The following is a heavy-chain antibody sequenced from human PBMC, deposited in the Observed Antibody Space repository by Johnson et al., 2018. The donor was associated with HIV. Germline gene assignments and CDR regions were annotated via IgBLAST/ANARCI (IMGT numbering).Heavy chain of an antibody. V-gene: IGHV3-53*01. CDR1: GFTVSNNF. CDR2: IYSGGRT. Sequence: VQLVESGGGLMQPGGSLRLSCVASGFTVSNNFMSWVRQAPGKGLEWVSVIYSGGRTYYTDSVKGRFTISRDTAKNTLYLQMNSLRVEDTAVYYCARDPITPYERGPDAFDVWGQGTVVTVYS. J-gene: IGHJ3*01. D-gene: IGHD2-21*01. CDR3: ARDPITPYERGPDAFDV.